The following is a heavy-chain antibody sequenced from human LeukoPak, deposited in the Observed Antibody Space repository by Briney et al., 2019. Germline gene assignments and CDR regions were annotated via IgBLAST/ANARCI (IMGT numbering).Heavy chain of an antibody. J-gene: IGHJ4*02. V-gene: IGHV4-30-2*01. CDR2: IYHSGST. D-gene: IGHD4-23*01. Sequence: SEPLSLTCAVSGDSISSGGYSWSWIRQPPAKGLVWIGYIYHSGSTYYNPSLKSRVTISVDRSKNQFSLKLSSVTAADTAVYYCARGRTTVVTPYYFDYWGQGTLVTVSS. CDR1: GDSISSGGYS. CDR3: ARGRTTVVTPYYFDY.